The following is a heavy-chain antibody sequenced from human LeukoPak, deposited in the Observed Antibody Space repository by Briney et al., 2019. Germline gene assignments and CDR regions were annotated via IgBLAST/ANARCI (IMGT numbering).Heavy chain of an antibody. CDR2: ISAYNGNT. Sequence: ASVKVSCKASGYTFTSYGISWVRQAPGQGLEWMGWISAYNGNTNYAQKLQGRVTMTTDTSTSTAYMELRSLRSEDTAVYYCARAPTYYYDSSGLNDAFDIWGQGTMVTVSS. CDR3: ARAPTYYYDSSGLNDAFDI. J-gene: IGHJ3*02. V-gene: IGHV1-18*01. CDR1: GYTFTSYG. D-gene: IGHD3-22*01.